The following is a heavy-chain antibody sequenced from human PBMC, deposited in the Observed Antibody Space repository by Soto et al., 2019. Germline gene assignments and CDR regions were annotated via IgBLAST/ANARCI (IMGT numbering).Heavy chain of an antibody. D-gene: IGHD6-6*01. CDR3: ARDSSFKRGYFDY. Sequence: QVQLVESGGGVVQPGRSLRLSCAASGFTFSSYGMHWVRQAPGKGLEWVAVIWYDGSNKYYADSVKGRFTISRDNSKNTLYLQMTSLRAEDTAVYYCARDSSFKRGYFDYWGQGTLVTVSS. CDR1: GFTFSSYG. J-gene: IGHJ4*02. V-gene: IGHV3-33*01. CDR2: IWYDGSNK.